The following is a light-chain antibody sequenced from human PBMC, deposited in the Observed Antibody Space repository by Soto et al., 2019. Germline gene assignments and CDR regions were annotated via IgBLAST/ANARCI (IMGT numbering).Light chain of an antibody. CDR2: EGD. CDR3: CSYVGSSTV. J-gene: IGLJ3*02. CDR1: SSDVGSYNL. V-gene: IGLV2-23*01. Sequence: QSALTQPASVSGSPGQSITISCSGTSSDVGSYNLVSWYQQYSGKAPKLIIYEGDKRPSGVSNRFSGSKSGNTASLTISGLQAEDEADYYCCSYVGSSTVFGGGTKVTVL.